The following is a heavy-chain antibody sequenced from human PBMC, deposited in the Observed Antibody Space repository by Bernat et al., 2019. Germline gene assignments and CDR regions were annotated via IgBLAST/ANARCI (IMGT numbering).Heavy chain of an antibody. Sequence: QVQLQQWGAGLLKPSETLSLTCAVYGGSFSGYYWSWIRQPPGKGLEWIWEINHSGSTNYNPSLKSRVTISVDTAKNQLSLKLSSVTAADTDVYYCAIRYFDWLLRRTDAFDIWGQGTMVTVTS. CDR1: GGSFSGYY. J-gene: IGHJ3*02. D-gene: IGHD3-9*01. CDR2: INHSGST. V-gene: IGHV4-34*01. CDR3: AIRYFDWLLRRTDAFDI.